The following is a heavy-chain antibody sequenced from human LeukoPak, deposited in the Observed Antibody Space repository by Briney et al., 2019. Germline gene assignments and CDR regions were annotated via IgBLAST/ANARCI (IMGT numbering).Heavy chain of an antibody. V-gene: IGHV4-39*07. CDR3: ARGPNGYSYGYDYYYYMDV. J-gene: IGHJ6*03. CDR1: VGSISSSSYY. CDR2: IYYSGST. Sequence: SETLSLTCTVSVGSISSSSYYWGWIRQPPGKGLEWIGSIYYSGSTYYNPSLKSRVTISVDTSKNQFSLKLSSVSAAGAAVYFCARGPNGYSYGYDYYYYMDVWGKGTTVTVSS. D-gene: IGHD5-18*01.